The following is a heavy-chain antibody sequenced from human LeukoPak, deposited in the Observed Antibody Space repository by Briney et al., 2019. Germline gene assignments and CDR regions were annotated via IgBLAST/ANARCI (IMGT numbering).Heavy chain of an antibody. CDR2: IFRGYGT. J-gene: IGHJ4*02. V-gene: IGHV3-66*01. Sequence: GGSLRLSCVASGFIVSTNYMSWVRQAPGKGLEWVAVIFRGYGTYHADSVKGRFTISRDTSKNTVYLHMNSLTAANTAVYYCVKEVPGTTIYDWGQGTLVTVSS. CDR3: VKEVPGTTIYD. CDR1: GFIVSTNY. D-gene: IGHD4-11*01.